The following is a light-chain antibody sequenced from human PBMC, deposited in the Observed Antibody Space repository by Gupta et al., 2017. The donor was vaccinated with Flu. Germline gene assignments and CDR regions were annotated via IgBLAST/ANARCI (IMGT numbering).Light chain of an antibody. V-gene: IGLV2-14*04. CDR3: SSYTSSSTHLYV. J-gene: IGLJ1*01. CDR1: SSDVGGYNY. Sequence: TISCTGTSSDVGGYNYVSWYQQHPGKAPNLRIEVVRNRPSGGSKRFSGSNSGNTASLTIPGLQAEDEAEDDCSSYTSSSTHLYVFGTGTKVTGL. CDR2: VVR.